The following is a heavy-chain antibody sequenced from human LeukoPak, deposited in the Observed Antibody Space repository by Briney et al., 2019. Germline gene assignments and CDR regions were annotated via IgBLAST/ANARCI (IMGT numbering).Heavy chain of an antibody. Sequence: SETLSLTCNVSGGSFNGYYWTWIRQPPGKGLEWIAEINHIGTTNHNPSLKSRVTVSTDTSKRQFFLKLTSVTAADTALYYCARLVVTAPQYHYYLDVWGERTTVTVSS. V-gene: IGHV4-34*01. CDR3: ARLVVTAPQYHYYLDV. D-gene: IGHD2-21*02. CDR2: INHIGTT. CDR1: GGSFNGYY. J-gene: IGHJ6*03.